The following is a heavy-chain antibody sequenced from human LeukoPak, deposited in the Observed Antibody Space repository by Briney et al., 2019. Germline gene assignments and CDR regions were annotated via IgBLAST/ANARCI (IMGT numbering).Heavy chain of an antibody. V-gene: IGHV1-69*05. CDR1: GGTFSFYV. CDR2: IIPISHTA. D-gene: IGHD6-13*01. J-gene: IGHJ4*02. CDR3: ARDLEQQPQTPDY. Sequence: GASVKVSCKASGGTFSFYVISWVRQAPGQGLEWMGGIIPISHTANYAQKFQGRVTMTRDTSTSTVYMELSSLRSEDTAVYYCARDLEQQPQTPDYWGQGTLVTVSS.